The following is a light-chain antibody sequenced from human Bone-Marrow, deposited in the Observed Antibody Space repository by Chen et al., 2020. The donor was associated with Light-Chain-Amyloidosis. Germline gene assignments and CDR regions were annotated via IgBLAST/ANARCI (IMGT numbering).Light chain of an antibody. CDR1: QNVNNYY. V-gene: IGKV3-20*01. CDR3: QQYFMSPRT. J-gene: IGKJ1*01. CDR2: HAS. Sequence: EIVLTQSPGTLSLSPGERATLSCRASQNVNNYYLAWYQQKPGQAPRLLIYHASSRATGIPDRFSGSWSGTDFTLTISRLEPEDLAVYYCQQYFMSPRTFGQGTKVEIK.